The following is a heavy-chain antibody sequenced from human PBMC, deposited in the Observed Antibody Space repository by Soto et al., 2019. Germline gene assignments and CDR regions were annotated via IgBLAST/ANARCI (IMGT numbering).Heavy chain of an antibody. CDR3: ATDIDRGGPVLFRH. J-gene: IGHJ1*01. CDR2: IWYDGSNK. Sequence: QVQLVESGGGVVQPGGSLRLSCAASGFTFSSYGMNWVRQAPGKGLEWVAVIWYDGSNKYYTASVEGRFTISRDNSKNTLYLQMTSLSAEDTAVYHWATDIDRGGPVLFRHWGQGTLVIVSS. V-gene: IGHV3-33*01. D-gene: IGHD1-26*01. CDR1: GFTFSSYG.